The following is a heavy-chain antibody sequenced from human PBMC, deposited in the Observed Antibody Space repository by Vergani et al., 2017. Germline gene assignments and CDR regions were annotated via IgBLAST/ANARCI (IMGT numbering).Heavy chain of an antibody. CDR2: IKQDGSEK. J-gene: IGHJ4*02. Sequence: EVQMVESGGGLVQPGGSLRLSCAASGFTFRSYWMSWVRQAPGKGLEWVANIKQDGSEKYYVDSVKGRFTISRDNAKNSLYLQMNSLRAEDTAVYYCARDSIYSKKGIFDYWGQGTLVTVSS. V-gene: IGHV3-7*01. CDR3: ARDSIYSKKGIFDY. D-gene: IGHD4-11*01. CDR1: GFTFRSYW.